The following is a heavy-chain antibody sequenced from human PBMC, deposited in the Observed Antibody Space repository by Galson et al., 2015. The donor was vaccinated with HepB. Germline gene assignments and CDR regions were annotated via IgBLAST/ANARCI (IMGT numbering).Heavy chain of an antibody. CDR2: ISWNSGSI. V-gene: IGHV3-9*01. CDR3: AKDMGYRGGPGNPSNFDP. D-gene: IGHD1-14*01. J-gene: IGHJ5*02. CDR1: GFTFDDYA. Sequence: SLRLSCAASGFTFDDYAMHWVRQAPGKGLEWVSGISWNSGSIGYADSVKGRFTISRDNAKNSLYLQMNSLRAEDTALYYCAKDMGYRGGPGNPSNFDPWGQGTLVTVSS.